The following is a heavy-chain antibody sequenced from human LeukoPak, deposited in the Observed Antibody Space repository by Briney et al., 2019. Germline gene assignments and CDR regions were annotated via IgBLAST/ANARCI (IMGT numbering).Heavy chain of an antibody. Sequence: SETLSLTCTVSGGSISSYYWSWIRQPPGKGLEWIGYIYYSGSTNYNPSLKSRVAISVDTSKNQFSLKLSSVTAADTAVYYCAREKHGYGLDYWGQGTLVTVSS. CDR3: AREKHGYGLDY. CDR1: GGSISSYY. J-gene: IGHJ4*02. CDR2: IYYSGST. V-gene: IGHV4-59*01. D-gene: IGHD5-12*01.